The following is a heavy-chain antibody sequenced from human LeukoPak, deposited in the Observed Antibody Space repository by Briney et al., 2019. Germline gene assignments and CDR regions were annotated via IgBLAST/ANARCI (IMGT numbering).Heavy chain of an antibody. D-gene: IGHD3-3*01. CDR2: ISYSGST. CDR1: SGIVSSATYY. V-gene: IGHV4-61*01. CDR3: ARGGQYDFWSGYYEAGLYYFDY. J-gene: IGHJ4*02. Sequence: PSETLSLTCTVSSGIVSSATYYWNWIRQPPGKGLEWIGYISYSGSTNYNPSLKSRVTMSVDTSKNQFSLKLSSVTAADTAVYYCARGGQYDFWSGYYEAGLYYFDYWGQGTLVTVSS.